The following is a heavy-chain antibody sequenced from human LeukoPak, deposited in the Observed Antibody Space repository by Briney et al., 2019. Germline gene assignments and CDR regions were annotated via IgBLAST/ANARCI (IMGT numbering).Heavy chain of an antibody. Sequence: SETLSLTCTVSGGSISSHYWSWIRQPPGKGLEWIGYIYFSGSTNYNPSLKSRVTISVDTSKNQFSLKLSSVTAADTAVYYCARVGTTGYSSSWYQNYYYYMDVWGKGTTVTVSS. D-gene: IGHD6-13*01. V-gene: IGHV4-59*11. CDR1: GGSISSHY. CDR3: ARVGTTGYSSSWYQNYYYYMDV. J-gene: IGHJ6*03. CDR2: IYFSGST.